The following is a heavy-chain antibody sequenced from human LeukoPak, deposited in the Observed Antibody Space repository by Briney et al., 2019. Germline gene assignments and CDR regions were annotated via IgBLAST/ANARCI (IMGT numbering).Heavy chain of an antibody. CDR3: ARDGAKDCSSTSCTPNYYYYYMDV. CDR2: IYYSGST. D-gene: IGHD2-2*01. CDR1: GGSISSGGYY. Sequence: PSETLSLTCTVSGGSISSGGYYWSWIRQHPGKGLEWIGYIYYSGSTYYNPSLKSRVTISVDTSKNQFSLKLSSVTAADAAVYYCARDGAKDCSSTSCTPNYYYYYMDVWGKGTTVTVSS. V-gene: IGHV4-31*03. J-gene: IGHJ6*03.